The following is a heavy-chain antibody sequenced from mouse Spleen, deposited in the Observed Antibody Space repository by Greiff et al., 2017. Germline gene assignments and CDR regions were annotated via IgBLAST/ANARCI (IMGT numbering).Heavy chain of an antibody. V-gene: IGHV1-76*01. CDR3: ARRSGFYDGFFDY. Sequence: QVQLQQSGAELVRPGASVKLSCKASGYTFTDYYINWVKQRPGQGLEWIARIYPGSGNTYYNEKFKGKATLTAEKSSSTAYMQLSSLTSEDSAVYFCARRSGFYDGFFDYWGQGTTLTVSS. D-gene: IGHD2-3*01. CDR1: GYTFTDYY. J-gene: IGHJ2*01. CDR2: IYPGSGNT.